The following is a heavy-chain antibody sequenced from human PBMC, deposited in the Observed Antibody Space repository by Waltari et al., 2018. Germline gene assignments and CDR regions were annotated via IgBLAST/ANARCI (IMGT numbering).Heavy chain of an antibody. CDR1: GFTFGNYA. CDR2: FYSGGTT. Sequence: EVQLLESGGGLVQPGGSLRLSCAASGFTFGNYALRLVRQAPGRGLEWVSVFYSGGTTYYADSVKGRFTISRDNSKNTLYLQMNSLRAEDTAVYYCAKDSSPFLEHRVYYYYYMDVWGKGTTVTVSS. D-gene: IGHD3-3*01. J-gene: IGHJ6*03. V-gene: IGHV3-23*03. CDR3: AKDSSPFLEHRVYYYYYMDV.